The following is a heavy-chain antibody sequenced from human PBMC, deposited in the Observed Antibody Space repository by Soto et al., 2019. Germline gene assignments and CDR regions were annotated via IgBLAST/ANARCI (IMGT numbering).Heavy chain of an antibody. Sequence: EVQLVESGGGLIQPGGSLRLSCAASGFTFTIYWMHWVRQVPVKGLVWVSRINSDGSTTSYADSVEGRFTISRDNAKNTLYLQMNSLRAEDTAVYYCARVGIGSYHFDCWGQGALVTVAS. CDR2: INSDGSTT. V-gene: IGHV3-74*01. CDR1: GFTFTIYW. J-gene: IGHJ4*02. CDR3: ARVGIGSYHFDC. D-gene: IGHD2-2*02.